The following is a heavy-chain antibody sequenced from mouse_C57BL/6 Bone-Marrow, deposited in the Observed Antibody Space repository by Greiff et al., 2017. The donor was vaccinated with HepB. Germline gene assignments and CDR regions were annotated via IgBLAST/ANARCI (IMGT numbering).Heavy chain of an antibody. CDR2: INPSNGGT. D-gene: IGHD1-1*01. Sequence: QVQLQQSGTELVKPGASVKLSCKASGYTFTSYWMHWVKQRPGQGLEWIGNINPSNGGTNYNEKFKSKATLTVDKSSSTAYMQLSSLTSEDSAVYYCARREGITTVVARYFDVWGTGTTVTVSS. CDR1: GYTFTSYW. CDR3: ARREGITTVVARYFDV. V-gene: IGHV1-53*01. J-gene: IGHJ1*03.